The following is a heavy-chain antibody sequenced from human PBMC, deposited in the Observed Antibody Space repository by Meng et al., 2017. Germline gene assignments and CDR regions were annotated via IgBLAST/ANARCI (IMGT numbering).Heavy chain of an antibody. CDR1: GGSISSCNW. CDR2: IYHSGST. D-gene: IGHD2-15*01. V-gene: IGHV4-4*02. Sequence: RLQEAGPGLGKPSGTLALTCAVSGGSISSCNWWSWVRQPPGKGLEWIGEIYHSGSTNYNPSLKSRVTISVDKSKNQFSLKLSSVTAADTAVYYCARWSIYCSGGSCYSFDYWGQGTLVTVSS. J-gene: IGHJ4*02. CDR3: ARWSIYCSGGSCYSFDY.